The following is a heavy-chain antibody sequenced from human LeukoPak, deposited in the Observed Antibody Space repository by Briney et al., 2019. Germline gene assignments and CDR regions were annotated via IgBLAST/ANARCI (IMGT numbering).Heavy chain of an antibody. V-gene: IGHV1-2*02. CDR1: GYTFTGYH. CDR2: INPNSGGT. J-gene: IGHJ4*02. D-gene: IGHD3-22*01. Sequence: VASVKVSCKASGYTFTGYHMHWVRQAPGQGLEWMGWINPNSGGTNYAQKFQGRVTMTRDTSISTAYMELSRLRSDDTAVYYCARTLGGYYLYYFDYWGQGTLVTVSS. CDR3: ARTLGGYYLYYFDY.